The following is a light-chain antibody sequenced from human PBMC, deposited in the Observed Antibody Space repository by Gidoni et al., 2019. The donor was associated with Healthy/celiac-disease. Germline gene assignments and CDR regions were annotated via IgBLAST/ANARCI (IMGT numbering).Light chain of an antibody. J-gene: IGLJ2*01. Sequence: QSVLTQQPSASGTPGQRVTISCSGSRSNIGSNTVNWYQQLPGTAPKLLIYSNKQRPSGVPDRFSGSKSGTSASLAISGRRSEDEADYYYAAWDDSLNGLVVFGGGTKLTVL. CDR2: SNK. V-gene: IGLV1-44*01. CDR1: RSNIGSNT. CDR3: AAWDDSLNGLVV.